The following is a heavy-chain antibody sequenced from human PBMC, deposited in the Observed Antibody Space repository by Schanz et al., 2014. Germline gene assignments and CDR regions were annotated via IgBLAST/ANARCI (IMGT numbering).Heavy chain of an antibody. J-gene: IGHJ4*02. CDR3: AKDHPSSGWPAFDV. V-gene: IGHV1-2*06. CDR1: GYTFTDYH. D-gene: IGHD6-19*01. CDR2: INPNSGGT. Sequence: QVQLVQSGAEVKKPGASVKVSCKASGYTFTDYHIHWVRQAPGQGLEWMGRINPNSGGTNFAQKFQGRVTVTRDTSISTAYMELGSLRFDDTAVYYCAKDHPSSGWPAFDVWGQGTQVTVSS.